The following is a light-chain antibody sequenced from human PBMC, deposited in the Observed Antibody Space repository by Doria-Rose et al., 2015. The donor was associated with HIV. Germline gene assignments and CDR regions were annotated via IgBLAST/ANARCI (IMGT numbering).Light chain of an antibody. J-gene: IGLJ2*01. V-gene: IGLV3-1*01. CDR3: QTWDTSTAGVV. CDR2: RDI. Sequence: SYELTQLPSVSVSPGQTARITCSGDKLGEKYACWYQQKPGQSPVLVIYRDIKRPSGIPERFSGSNSGNTATLTISGTQAMDEADYYCQTWDTSTAGVVFGGGTKLTVL. CDR1: KLGEKY.